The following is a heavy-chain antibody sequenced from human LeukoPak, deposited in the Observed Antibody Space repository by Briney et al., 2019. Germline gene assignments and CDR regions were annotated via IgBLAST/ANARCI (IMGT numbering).Heavy chain of an antibody. J-gene: IGHJ4*02. CDR1: GFTFSSYA. CDR3: ARDGYGSGSYLDY. Sequence: QPGRSLRLSCAAPGFTFSSYAMHWVRQAPGKGLEWVAVISYDGSNKYYADSVKGRFTISRDNSKNTLYLQMNSLRAEDTAVYYCARDGYGSGSYLDYWGQGTLVTVSS. V-gene: IGHV3-30-3*01. CDR2: ISYDGSNK. D-gene: IGHD3-10*01.